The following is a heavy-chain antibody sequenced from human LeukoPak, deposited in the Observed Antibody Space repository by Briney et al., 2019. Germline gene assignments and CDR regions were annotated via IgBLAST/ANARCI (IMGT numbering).Heavy chain of an antibody. V-gene: IGHV4-4*07. CDR3: ARDRHCTSTSCHSDAFDV. CDR2: IYTSGRT. D-gene: IGHD2-2*01. CDR1: GGSISTYY. Sequence: SETLSLTCTVSGGSISTYYFSWIRQPAGKRLERIGHIYTSGRTDYNPSLKSRVTMSVDTSKNQFSLKLSSVTAADTAVYYCARDRHCTSTSCHSDAFDVWGQGTLVTVSS. J-gene: IGHJ3*01.